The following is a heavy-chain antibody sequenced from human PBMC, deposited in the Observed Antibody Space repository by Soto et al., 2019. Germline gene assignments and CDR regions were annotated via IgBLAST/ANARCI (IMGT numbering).Heavy chain of an antibody. CDR2: IIPIFGAV. J-gene: IGHJ4*02. D-gene: IGHD6-13*01. CDR1: GGTFSSYA. CDR3: ANVKTQLQQSLYYFDY. V-gene: IGHV1-69*01. Sequence: QVQLVQSGAEVKKPGSSVKVSCKASGGTFSSYAISWVRQAPGQGLEWMGGIIPIFGAVIYAQKFQGRVTITADESTSTAHMELSSLRSEDTAVFYCANVKTQLQQSLYYFDYWGQGTLVTVSS.